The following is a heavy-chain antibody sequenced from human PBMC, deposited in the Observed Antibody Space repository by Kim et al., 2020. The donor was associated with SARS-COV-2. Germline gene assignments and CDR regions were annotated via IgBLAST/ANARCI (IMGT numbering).Heavy chain of an antibody. D-gene: IGHD3-16*01. CDR1: GYTFTSYG. CDR3: ASFLWGSSPLNYYYYGMDV. CDR2: ISAYNGNT. Sequence: ASVKVSCKASGYTFTSYGISWVRQAPGQGLEWMGWISAYNGNTNYAQKLQGRVTMTTDTSTSTAYMELRSLRSDDTAVYYCASFLWGSSPLNYYYYGMDVWGQGTTVTVSS. J-gene: IGHJ6*02. V-gene: IGHV1-18*04.